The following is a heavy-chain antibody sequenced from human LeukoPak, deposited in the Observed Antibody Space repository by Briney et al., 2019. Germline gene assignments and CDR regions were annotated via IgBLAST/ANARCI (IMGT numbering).Heavy chain of an antibody. CDR2: IYYSGST. CDR1: GGSVSSGSYY. V-gene: IGHV4-61*01. CDR3: ARGVRGVIIGGGYYYYYGMDV. Sequence: SETLSLTCTVSGGSVSSGSYYWSWIRQPPGKGLEWSGYIYYSGSTNYNPSLKSRVTISVDRSKNQFSLKLSSVTAADTAVYYCARGVRGVIIGGGYYYYYGMDVWGKGTTVTVSS. J-gene: IGHJ6*04. D-gene: IGHD3-10*01.